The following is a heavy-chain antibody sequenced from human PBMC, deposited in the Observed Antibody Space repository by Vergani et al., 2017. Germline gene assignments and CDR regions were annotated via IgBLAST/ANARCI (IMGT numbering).Heavy chain of an antibody. CDR3: STLGMDV. Sequence: EVQLVESGGGLVKPGGSLRLSCAASGFTFSNARMSWVRQAPGKGLEWVGRSKSKTDGGTTDYAAPVKGRFTISRDDSKNTLYLQMNRLKTEDTAVYYCSTLGMDVWGQGTTVTVSS. J-gene: IGHJ6*02. V-gene: IGHV3-15*01. CDR1: GFTFSNAR. CDR2: SKSKTDGGTT.